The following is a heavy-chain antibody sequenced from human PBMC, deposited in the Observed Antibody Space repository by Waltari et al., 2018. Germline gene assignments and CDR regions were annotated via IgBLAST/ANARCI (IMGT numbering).Heavy chain of an antibody. V-gene: IGHV3-7*03. CDR2: IKQDGSDQ. CDR1: GFTFRDYW. J-gene: IGHJ4*02. CDR3: ARMGATVLRSIDF. D-gene: IGHD4-4*01. Sequence: EVQLVESGGGLVQPGGSLRLSCEGSGFTFRDYWMTWVRQAPGKGLEWVATIKQDGSDQDYVDSVKGRFTISRDNAKTSVYLQMNSLRAEDTAFYFCARMGATVLRSIDFWGQGTLVSVSS.